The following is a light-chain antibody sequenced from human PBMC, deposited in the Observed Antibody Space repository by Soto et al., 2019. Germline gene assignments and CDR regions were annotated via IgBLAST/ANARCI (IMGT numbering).Light chain of an antibody. CDR3: NKRNSITQCK. Sequence: DIQMTQSPSSLSASVGDRVTITCLASQTISKYLNWYQHKPGKGPKLLIYGASTLQSGVSSRFSGSGSGTDLTITISSMKHEPVENYSCNKRNSITQCKFGQGTKVDIK. J-gene: IGKJ1*01. CDR1: QTISKY. CDR2: GAS. V-gene: IGKV1-39*01.